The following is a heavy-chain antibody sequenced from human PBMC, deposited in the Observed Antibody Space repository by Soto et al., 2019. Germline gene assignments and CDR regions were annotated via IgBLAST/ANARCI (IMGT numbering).Heavy chain of an antibody. CDR3: ARLANTFDFEN. Sequence: PGESLKSCCQFSVYIVANYLSGLVRQMPGKGLEWMGIIYPGDSDTSYSPSFQGQVTISADKSISTAYLQWSSLKASDTAMYYCARLANTFDFENWGHATLVTV. D-gene: IGHD3-3*02. J-gene: IGHJ4*01. CDR2: IYPGDSDT. V-gene: IGHV5-51*01. CDR1: VYIVANYL.